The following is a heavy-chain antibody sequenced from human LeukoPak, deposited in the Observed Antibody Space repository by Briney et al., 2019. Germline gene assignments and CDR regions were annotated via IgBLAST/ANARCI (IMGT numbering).Heavy chain of an antibody. CDR1: GFTFSSYA. CDR2: ISYDGSNK. J-gene: IGHJ1*01. V-gene: IGHV3-30-3*01. CDR3: AKDAGWQPQGFQH. Sequence: GGSLRLSCAASGFTFSSYAMHWVRQAPGKGLEWVAVISYDGSNKYYADSVKGRFTISRDNSKNTLYLQMNSLRAEDTAVYYCAKDAGWQPQGFQHWGQGTLVTVSS. D-gene: IGHD6-19*01.